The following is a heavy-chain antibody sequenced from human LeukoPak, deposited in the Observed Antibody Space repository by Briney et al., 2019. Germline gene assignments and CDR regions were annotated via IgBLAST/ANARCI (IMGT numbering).Heavy chain of an antibody. CDR1: GFTFSYYG. D-gene: IGHD2-15*01. Sequence: GGSLRLSCAASGFTFSYYGMHWVRQAPGKGLEWVAFIRYDGNNKYNADSVKGRFTISRDNSKNTLYLHMNSLRPEDTAVNYCAKDQRWSFDYWGQGTLVTVSS. V-gene: IGHV3-30*02. J-gene: IGHJ4*02. CDR2: IRYDGNNK. CDR3: AKDQRWSFDY.